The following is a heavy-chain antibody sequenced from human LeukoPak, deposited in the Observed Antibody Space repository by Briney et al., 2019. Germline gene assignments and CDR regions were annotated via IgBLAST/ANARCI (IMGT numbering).Heavy chain of an antibody. CDR2: INSDGSST. Sequence: GPLLLSCAASGFTFSSYWMHWVRQAPGKGLVWVSRINSDGSSTSYADSVKGRFTISRDNAKNTLYLQMNSLRAEDTAVYYCARAIAVAGRVSWFDPWGQGTLVTVSS. D-gene: IGHD6-19*01. CDR1: GFTFSSYW. CDR3: ARAIAVAGRVSWFDP. J-gene: IGHJ5*02. V-gene: IGHV3-74*01.